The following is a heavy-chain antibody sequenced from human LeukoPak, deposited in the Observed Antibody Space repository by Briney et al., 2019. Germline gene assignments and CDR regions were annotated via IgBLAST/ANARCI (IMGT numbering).Heavy chain of an antibody. Sequence: GASVKVSCKASGYTFTSYYMHWVRQAPGQGLEWMGIINPSGGSTSYAQKFQGRVTMTRNTSISTAYMELSSLRSEDTAVYYCARARIKNRWLQFYYFDYWGQGTLVTVSS. J-gene: IGHJ4*02. V-gene: IGHV1-46*01. D-gene: IGHD5-24*01. CDR1: GYTFTSYY. CDR2: INPSGGST. CDR3: ARARIKNRWLQFYYFDY.